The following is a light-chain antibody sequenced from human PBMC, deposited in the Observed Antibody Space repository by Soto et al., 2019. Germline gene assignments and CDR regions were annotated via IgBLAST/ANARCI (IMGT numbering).Light chain of an antibody. Sequence: DIQMTQSPSTVSASVGDRVTMACRASQSISSWLAWYQQKPGKAPKLLIYAASSLQSGVPSRFSGSGSGTDFTLTISSLQPEDFATYYCQQSYSTPPVTFGPGTKVDIK. CDR1: QSISSW. V-gene: IGKV1-39*01. CDR2: AAS. CDR3: QQSYSTPPVT. J-gene: IGKJ3*01.